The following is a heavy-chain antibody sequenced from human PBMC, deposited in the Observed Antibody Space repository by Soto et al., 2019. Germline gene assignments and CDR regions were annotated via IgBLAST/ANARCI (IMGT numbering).Heavy chain of an antibody. Sequence: GESLKISCKGSGYSFTSYWIGWVRQMPGKGLEWMGIIYPGDSDTRYSPSFQGQATISADKSISTAYLQWSSLKASDTAMYYCARHRGATVTTHPYYYYYYYMDVWGKGSTVTV. CDR3: ARHRGATVTTHPYYYYYYYMDV. J-gene: IGHJ6*03. V-gene: IGHV5-51*01. CDR1: GYSFTSYW. CDR2: IYPGDSDT. D-gene: IGHD4-17*01.